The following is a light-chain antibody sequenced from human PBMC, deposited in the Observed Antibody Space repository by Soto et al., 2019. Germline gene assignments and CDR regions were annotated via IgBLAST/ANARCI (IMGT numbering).Light chain of an antibody. J-gene: IGKJ1*01. CDR3: QQYSGYSRT. CDR1: QSIGDS. Sequence: DIQMTQSPSTLSASVGDRVTITCRASQSIGDSLAWYQQKPGKAPYLLISDVSSLERGVPSRFSGSGSGTEFTLTISSMQPDDFATFYCQQYSGYSRTFGQGTKVDI. CDR2: DVS. V-gene: IGKV1-5*01.